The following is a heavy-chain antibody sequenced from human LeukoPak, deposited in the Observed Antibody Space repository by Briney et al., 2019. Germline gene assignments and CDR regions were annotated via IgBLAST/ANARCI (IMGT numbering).Heavy chain of an antibody. D-gene: IGHD3-10*01. V-gene: IGHV3-23*01. CDR2: ISGSGGST. J-gene: IGHJ4*02. CDR3: AKDHSPRVTPYFDY. CDR1: GFTFSSYA. Sequence: GGSLRLSCAASGFTFSSYAMSWVRQAPGKGLEWVSAISGSGGSTYYADSVKGRFTISRDNSKNTPYLQMNSLRAEDTAVYYCAKDHSPRVTPYFDYWGQGTLVTVSS.